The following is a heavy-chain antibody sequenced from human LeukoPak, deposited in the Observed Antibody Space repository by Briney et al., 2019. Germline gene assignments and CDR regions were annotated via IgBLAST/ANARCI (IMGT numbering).Heavy chain of an antibody. Sequence: PGRSLRLSCVVSGFTFINYAMHGVRQARCRGLDGVAVMSYDGTNIDYGDSVKGRFTISRDNSKNTLFLQMNSLRPEDTAVYYCEGTLGLGYTYGHDYWGQGTLVTVSS. V-gene: IGHV3-30*04. CDR1: GFTFINYA. CDR3: EGTLGLGYTYGHDY. D-gene: IGHD5-18*01. J-gene: IGHJ4*02. CDR2: MSYDGTNI.